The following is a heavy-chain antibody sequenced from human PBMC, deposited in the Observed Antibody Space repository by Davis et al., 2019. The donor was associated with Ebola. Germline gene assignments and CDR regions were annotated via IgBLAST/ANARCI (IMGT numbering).Heavy chain of an antibody. D-gene: IGHD2-15*01. J-gene: IGHJ5*02. CDR1: GDSISRSTYY. V-gene: IGHV4-39*01. CDR3: SRHVVGRVAGGSIDP. CDR2: LLYRGRT. Sequence: MPSETLSLTCIVSGDSISRSTYYWGWIRQPPGKGLEWIGSLLYRGRTLYNPSLESRVTISLDVSTKKFSLKLNSVTAADTAVYYCSRHVVGRVAGGSIDPWGQGTLVTVSS.